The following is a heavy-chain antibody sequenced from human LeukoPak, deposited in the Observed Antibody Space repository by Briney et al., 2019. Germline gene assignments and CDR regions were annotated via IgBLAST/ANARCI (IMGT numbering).Heavy chain of an antibody. CDR3: ARGDDSGYYDYFDY. CDR2: IYTGGNT. J-gene: IGHJ4*02. D-gene: IGHD3-22*01. V-gene: IGHV3-53*01. Sequence: GGSLILSCAASGFTVDSNYLSWVRQAPGKGLEGVSTIYTGGNTYYAASVKGRFTISRDFSKNTVFLHMNSLRAEDTAMYYCARGDDSGYYDYFDYWGQGALVTVSS. CDR1: GFTVDSNY.